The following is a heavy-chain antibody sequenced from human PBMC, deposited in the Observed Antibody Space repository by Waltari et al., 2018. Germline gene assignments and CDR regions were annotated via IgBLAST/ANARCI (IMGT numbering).Heavy chain of an antibody. V-gene: IGHV3-33*01. CDR1: GFTFSSYG. CDR2: IWYDGSNK. CDR3: ARDRTGCFDY. D-gene: IGHD7-27*01. Sequence: QVQLVESGGGVVQPGRSLRLSCAASGFTFSSYGMHWVRQAPGKGLAWVAVIWYDGSNKYYADSVKGRFTISRDNSKNTLYLQMNSLRAEDTAVYYCARDRTGCFDYWGQGTLVTVSS. J-gene: IGHJ4*02.